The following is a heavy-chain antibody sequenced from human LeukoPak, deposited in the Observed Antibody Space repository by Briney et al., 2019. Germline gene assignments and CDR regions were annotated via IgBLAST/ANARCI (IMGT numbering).Heavy chain of an antibody. CDR2: IYYSGST. V-gene: IGHV4-31*03. Sequence: PSQTLSLTCTVSGDSISSGGFYWSWIRQHPGKGLEWIGYIYYSGSTYYNPSLKSRVTISVDRSKIQFSLKLSSVTAADTAVYYCGRAGYYGSGSYRTFDSWGQGTLVTVSS. J-gene: IGHJ4*02. D-gene: IGHD3-10*01. CDR1: GDSISSGGFY. CDR3: GRAGYYGSGSYRTFDS.